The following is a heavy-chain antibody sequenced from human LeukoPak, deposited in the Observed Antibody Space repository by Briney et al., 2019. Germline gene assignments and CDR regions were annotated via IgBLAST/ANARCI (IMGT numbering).Heavy chain of an antibody. J-gene: IGHJ4*02. D-gene: IGHD3-22*01. Sequence: SETLSLTCAVYGGSFSGYYWSWIRQPPGKGLEWIGEINHSGSTNYNPSLKSRVTISVDTSKNQFSLKLSSVTAADTAVYYCARAAYYYDSSGYCYWGQGTLVTVSS. CDR1: GGSFSGYY. CDR3: ARAAYYYDSSGYCY. CDR2: INHSGST. V-gene: IGHV4-34*01.